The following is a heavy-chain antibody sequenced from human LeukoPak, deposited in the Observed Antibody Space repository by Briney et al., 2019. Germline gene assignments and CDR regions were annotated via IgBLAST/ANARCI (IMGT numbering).Heavy chain of an antibody. V-gene: IGHV4-59*01. Sequence: SETLSLTCTVSGGSISSYYWSWIRQPPGKGLEWIEYIYYSGSTNYNPSLKSRVTISVDMSKNQFSLKLSSVTAADTAVYYCAGGTAMVSTDYWGQGTLVTVSS. CDR2: IYYSGST. D-gene: IGHD5-18*01. CDR1: GGSISSYY. CDR3: AGGTAMVSTDY. J-gene: IGHJ4*02.